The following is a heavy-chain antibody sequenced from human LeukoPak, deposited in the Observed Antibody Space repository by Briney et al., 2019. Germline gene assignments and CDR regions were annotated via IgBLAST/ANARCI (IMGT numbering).Heavy chain of an antibody. CDR3: ARWGHKWELLKGDY. Sequence: GESLKISCKGSGYTFTSYDINWVRQAPGQGLEWMGWISAYNGNTNYAQKLQGRVTMTTDTSTSTAYMELRSLRSDDTAVYYCARWGHKWELLKGDYWGQGTLVTVSS. D-gene: IGHD1-26*01. CDR2: ISAYNGNT. V-gene: IGHV1-18*01. J-gene: IGHJ4*02. CDR1: GYTFTSYD.